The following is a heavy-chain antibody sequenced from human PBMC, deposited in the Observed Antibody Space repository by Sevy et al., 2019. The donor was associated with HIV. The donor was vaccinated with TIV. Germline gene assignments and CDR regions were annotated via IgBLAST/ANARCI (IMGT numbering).Heavy chain of an antibody. J-gene: IGHJ5*02. CDR3: ASRIAAAGWYNWFDP. CDR2: ISSSGSTI. Sequence: GSLRLSCAASGFTFSDYYMSWIRQAPGKGLEWVSYISSSGSTIYYADSVKGRFTISRYNAKNSLYLQMNSLRAEDTAVYYCASRIAAAGWYNWFDPWGQGTLVTVSS. CDR1: GFTFSDYY. D-gene: IGHD6-13*01. V-gene: IGHV3-11*01.